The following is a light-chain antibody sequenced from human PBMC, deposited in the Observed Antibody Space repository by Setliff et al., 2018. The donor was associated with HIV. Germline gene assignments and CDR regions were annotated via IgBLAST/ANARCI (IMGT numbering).Light chain of an antibody. CDR2: EVT. CDR1: TSDIGNFDY. V-gene: IGLV2-8*01. J-gene: IGLJ1*01. CDR3: YSYAGNNFYV. Sequence: QSALAQPPSASGSPGQSVSISCAGTTSDIGNFDYVSWYQQHPGKAPKLIIYEVTKRPSGVPDRFSGSKSDNTASRTVSGLQTEDEADYYCYSYAGNNFYVFGSGTKVTVL.